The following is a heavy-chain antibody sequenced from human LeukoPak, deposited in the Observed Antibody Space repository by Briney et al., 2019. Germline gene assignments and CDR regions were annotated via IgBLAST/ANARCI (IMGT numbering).Heavy chain of an antibody. V-gene: IGHV3-23*01. CDR3: GQDPSGIATGRCDY. J-gene: IGHJ4*02. D-gene: IGHD6-13*01. Sequence: GGSLRLSCAASGFSFSSYGMSWVRQAPGKGLEWVSGISHSGDRPYYADSVKGRFTISRDNSKNTLFLQMDSLRAEDTAVYYCGQDPSGIATGRCDYWGQGTRVTVSS. CDR1: GFSFSSYG. CDR2: ISHSGDRP.